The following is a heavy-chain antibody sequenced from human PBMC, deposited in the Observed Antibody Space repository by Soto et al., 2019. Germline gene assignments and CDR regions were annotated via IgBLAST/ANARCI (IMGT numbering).Heavy chain of an antibody. CDR2: LYWDDDK. CDR3: AFRQEYRGSWVSGWFDP. Sequence: QITLKESGPTVVKPTQILTLTCTFSGFSLSTSGVGVGWIRQPPGKALEWLALLYWDDDKRYSPSLKTRLTINKDTPRNQVVLTMTNMDPVDTATYYCAFRQEYRGSWVSGWFDPWGQGTLVTVSS. CDR1: GFSLSTSGVG. D-gene: IGHD6-13*01. V-gene: IGHV2-5*02. J-gene: IGHJ5*02.